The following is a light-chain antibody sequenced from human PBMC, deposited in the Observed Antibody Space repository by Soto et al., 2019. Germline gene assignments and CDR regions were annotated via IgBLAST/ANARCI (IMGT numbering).Light chain of an antibody. CDR2: DAS. V-gene: IGKV1-39*01. J-gene: IGKJ3*01. CDR1: QTIGKY. CDR3: QQSFSIPFT. Sequence: IQMTQSPSSLSATVGDRVTITCRASQTIGKYLNWYQQQPGKVPKLLIYDASYLRSGVPSRFSGSESGTDFTLNISDLRPEDFATYYCQQSFSIPFTFGPGTKVDIK.